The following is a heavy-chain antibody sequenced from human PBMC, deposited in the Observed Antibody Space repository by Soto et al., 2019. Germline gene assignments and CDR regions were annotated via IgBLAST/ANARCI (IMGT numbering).Heavy chain of an antibody. D-gene: IGHD5-12*01. CDR1: GVTFSSYT. J-gene: IGHJ4*02. V-gene: IGHV1-69*08. CDR3: ARDRKYDYNDY. CDR2: IIPNLGIA. Sequence: QVPLVQSGAEVKKPGSSVKVSCKASGVTFSSYTISWVRQAPGQGLEWMGRIIPNLGIANYAQKFQGRVTITADKSTSTAYMELSRRRSEDTAVYYCARDRKYDYNDYWGQGTLVTVSS.